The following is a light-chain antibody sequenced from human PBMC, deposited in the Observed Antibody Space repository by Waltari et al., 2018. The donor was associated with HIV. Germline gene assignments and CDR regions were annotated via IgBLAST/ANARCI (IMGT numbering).Light chain of an antibody. J-gene: IGKJ4*01. V-gene: IGKV3-15*01. CDR1: HSVRSN. Sequence: EIVMTQSPATLSVSPGERATLSCRASHSVRSNLAWYQHKVGQAPRLLIYGASTRATGVPARFSGSGSGTEFTLTISSLHSEDFAVYYCQQYNNWPPRVTFGGGTTVEI. CDR3: QQYNNWPPRVT. CDR2: GAS.